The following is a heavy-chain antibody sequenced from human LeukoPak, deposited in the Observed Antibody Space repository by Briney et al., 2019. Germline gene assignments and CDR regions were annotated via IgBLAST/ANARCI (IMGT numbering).Heavy chain of an antibody. CDR1: GGSFSGYY. CDR2: INHSGST. CDR3: ARMALATVVIYYFDY. D-gene: IGHD4-23*01. J-gene: IGHJ4*02. Sequence: SETLSLTCAVYGGSFSGYYWGWIRQPPGKGLEWIGEINHSGSTNYNPSLKSRVTISVDTSKNQFSLKLSSVTAADTAVYYCARMALATVVIYYFDYWGQGTLVTVSS. V-gene: IGHV4-34*01.